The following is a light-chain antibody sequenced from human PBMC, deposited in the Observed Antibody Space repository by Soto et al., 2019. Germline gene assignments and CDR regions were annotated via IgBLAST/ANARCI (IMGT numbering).Light chain of an antibody. CDR3: SSYTSGSTLEV. Sequence: QSALTQPASVSGSPGQSITISCTGTSSDVGGYNYVSWYQQHPGKAPKLMIYEVSNRPSGVSNRFSGSKSGDTASLTISGLQAEDEADYHCSSYTSGSTLEVFGGGTKVTVL. CDR2: EVS. CDR1: SSDVGGYNY. J-gene: IGLJ2*01. V-gene: IGLV2-14*01.